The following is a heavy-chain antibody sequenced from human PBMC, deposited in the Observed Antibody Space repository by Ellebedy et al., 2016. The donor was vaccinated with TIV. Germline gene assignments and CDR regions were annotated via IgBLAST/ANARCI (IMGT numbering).Heavy chain of an antibody. D-gene: IGHD5-18*01. CDR3: ARGGSELWLQYYYYGMDV. V-gene: IGHV1-18*01. J-gene: IGHJ6*02. Sequence: ASVKVSCKASGYTFTSYGISWVRQAPGQGLEWMGWISAYNGNTNYAQKLQGRVTMTTDTSTSTAYMELRSLRSDDTAVYYCARGGSELWLQYYYYGMDVWGQGTTVTVSS. CDR1: GYTFTSYG. CDR2: ISAYNGNT.